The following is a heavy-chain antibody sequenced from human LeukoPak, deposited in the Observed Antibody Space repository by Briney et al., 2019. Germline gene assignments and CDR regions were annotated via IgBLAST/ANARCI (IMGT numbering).Heavy chain of an antibody. V-gene: IGHV4-39*01. CDR1: GGSISSSGYY. CDR2: IYYSGST. CDR3: ARLGSSSGDY. J-gene: IGHJ4*02. Sequence: SETLSLTCTVSGGSISSSGYYWGWIRQPPGKGLEWIGSIYYSGSTYYNPSLKSRVTISVDTSKNQFSLKLSSVTAADTAVYYCARLGSSSGDYWGQGTLVTVSS. D-gene: IGHD6-6*01.